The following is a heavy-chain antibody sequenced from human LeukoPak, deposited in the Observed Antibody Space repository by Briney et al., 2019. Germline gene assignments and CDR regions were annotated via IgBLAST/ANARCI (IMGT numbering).Heavy chain of an antibody. D-gene: IGHD6-13*01. V-gene: IGHV1-69*05. Sequence: ASVKVSCKTSGYTFTNYGINWVRQAPGQGLEWMGGIIPIFGTANYAQKFQGRVTITTDESTSTAYMELSSLRSEDTAVYYCARGLAAAGTGFDYWGQGTLVTVSS. CDR1: GYTFTNYG. CDR2: IIPIFGTA. J-gene: IGHJ4*02. CDR3: ARGLAAAGTGFDY.